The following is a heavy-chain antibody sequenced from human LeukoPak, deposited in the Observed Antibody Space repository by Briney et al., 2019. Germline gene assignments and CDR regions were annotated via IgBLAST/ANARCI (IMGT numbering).Heavy chain of an antibody. D-gene: IGHD3-22*01. CDR3: AKGLVNYYVSSGYYDYFDY. CDR2: ISGRGGIT. J-gene: IGHJ4*02. V-gene: IGHV3-23*01. CDR1: GFTFTSYA. Sequence: GGSLRLSCAASGFTFTSYAMSWVPQAPGKGLGGVSAISGRGGITYYADPVKGRFTISRDNSKNPLYLQKNSLRAEDTAVYYCAKGLVNYYVSSGYYDYFDYWGQGTLVTVSS.